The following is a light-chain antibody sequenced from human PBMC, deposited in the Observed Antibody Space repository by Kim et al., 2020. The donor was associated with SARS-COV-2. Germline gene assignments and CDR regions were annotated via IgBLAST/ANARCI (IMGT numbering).Light chain of an antibody. CDR2: KAS. CDR3: QQYNTYPWT. CDR1: QSISSW. J-gene: IGKJ1*01. Sequence: DIQMTQSPSTLSASVGDRVTITCRASQSISSWLAWYQQKPGKAPNLLIYKASNLESGVPSRFSGSGSGTEFTLTINSLQPDDFATYYCQQYNTYPWTFGQGTTVDIK. V-gene: IGKV1-5*03.